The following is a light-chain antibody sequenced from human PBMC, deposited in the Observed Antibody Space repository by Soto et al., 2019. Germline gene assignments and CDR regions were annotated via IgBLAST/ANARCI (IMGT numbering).Light chain of an antibody. CDR1: QIVSSSY. CDR3: QQYSSPIT. J-gene: IGKJ5*01. V-gene: IGKV3-20*01. Sequence: EIVLTQSPGTLSLSPGERATLSCRASQIVSSSYLAWYQQKPGQAPRLLMFGGAIRATGIPDRFSGSGSGTDFTLTSSRLEPEDFAVYYCQQYSSPITFGQGTRLEIK. CDR2: GGA.